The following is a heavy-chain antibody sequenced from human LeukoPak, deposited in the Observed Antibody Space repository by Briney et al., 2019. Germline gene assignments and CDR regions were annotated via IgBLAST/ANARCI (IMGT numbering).Heavy chain of an antibody. J-gene: IGHJ4*02. CDR3: ARQGLQQQRVTFDY. Sequence: PSETLSLTCTVSGGSISSYYWSWIRQPAGKGLEWIGRIYTSGSTSYNPSLKSRVTMSVDTSKNQFSLKLSSVTAADTAVYYCARQGLQQQRVTFDYWGQETLVTVSS. CDR2: IYTSGST. V-gene: IGHV4-4*07. D-gene: IGHD6-13*01. CDR1: GGSISSYY.